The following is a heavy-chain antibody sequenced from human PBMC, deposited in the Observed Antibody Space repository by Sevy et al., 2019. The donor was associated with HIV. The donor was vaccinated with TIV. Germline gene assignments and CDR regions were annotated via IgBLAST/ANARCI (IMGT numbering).Heavy chain of an antibody. CDR3: ARDPGGRDWFDP. CDR2: IKGDGSEI. V-gene: IGHV3-7*03. J-gene: IGHJ5*02. D-gene: IGHD2-15*01. CDR1: GFTFRYYR. Sequence: GGSLRLSCAASGFTFRYYRMSWVRQAPGKGLEWVANIKGDGSEIYYVDSVKGRFTISRDNAKNSLFLEMNSLRAEDTAVYYCARDPGGRDWFDPWGQGTLVTVSS.